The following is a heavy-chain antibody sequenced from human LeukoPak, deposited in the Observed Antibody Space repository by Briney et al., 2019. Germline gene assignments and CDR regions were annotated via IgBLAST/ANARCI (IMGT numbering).Heavy chain of an antibody. Sequence: PGGSLRLSCAASGFPVISPGMHGGRQAPGKGLEGGAFIRYDGSNKYYADSVKGRFTISRENSKNALYLQMNSLRGEDTAVYYCAKDPSETKITTWGNLYNYYYMDVWGKGTTVTVSS. CDR2: IRYDGSNK. J-gene: IGHJ6*03. CDR1: GFPVISPG. CDR3: AKDPSETKITTWGNLYNYYYMDV. D-gene: IGHD4-11*01. V-gene: IGHV3-30*02.